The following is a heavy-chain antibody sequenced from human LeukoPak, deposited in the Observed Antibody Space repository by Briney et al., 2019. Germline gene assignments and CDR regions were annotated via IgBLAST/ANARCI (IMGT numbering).Heavy chain of an antibody. D-gene: IGHD3-10*01. Sequence: ASVKVSCKASGYTFTGYYMHWVRQAPGQGLEWMGWINPNSGGTNFAQKSQGRVTMTRDTSISTAYMELSSLTSDDTAVYYYARVGFGSGSYYDAFDIWGQGTMVAVSS. J-gene: IGHJ3*02. CDR2: INPNSGGT. CDR3: ARVGFGSGSYYDAFDI. V-gene: IGHV1-2*02. CDR1: GYTFTGYY.